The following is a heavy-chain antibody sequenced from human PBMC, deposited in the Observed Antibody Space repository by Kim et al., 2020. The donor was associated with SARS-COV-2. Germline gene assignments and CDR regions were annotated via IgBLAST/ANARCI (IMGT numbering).Heavy chain of an antibody. D-gene: IGHD3-16*02. CDR1: GGSISSSSYY. J-gene: IGHJ4*02. CDR3: ARGRGYYDYVWGSYRSYYFDY. CDR2: IYYSGST. V-gene: IGHV4-39*07. Sequence: SETLSLTCTVSGGSISSSSYYWGWIRQPPGKGLEWIGSIYYSGSTYYNPSLKSRVTISVDTSKNQFSLKLSSVTAADTAVYYCARGRGYYDYVWGSYRSYYFDYWGQGTLVTVSS.